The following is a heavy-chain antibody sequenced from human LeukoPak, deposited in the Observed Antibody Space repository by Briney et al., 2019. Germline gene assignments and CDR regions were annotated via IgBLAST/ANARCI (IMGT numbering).Heavy chain of an antibody. CDR2: IYYSGST. CDR1: GGSISSGTYY. Sequence: SETLSLTCTVSGGSISSGTYYWGWIRQPPGKGLEWIGSIYYSGSTYYNPSLRSRVTISVDTSKNQFSLRLGSVTAADTAVYYCARVQSRLSWFDPWGQGTLVTVSS. J-gene: IGHJ5*02. CDR3: ARVQSRLSWFDP. V-gene: IGHV4-39*07.